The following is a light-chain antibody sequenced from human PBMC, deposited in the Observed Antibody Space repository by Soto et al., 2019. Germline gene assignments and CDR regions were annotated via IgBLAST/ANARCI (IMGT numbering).Light chain of an antibody. CDR1: QSVSSSY. CDR3: QQYGSSPYT. J-gene: IGKJ2*01. V-gene: IGKV3-20*01. CDR2: GAS. Sequence: EIGLTQSPGTLSLSPGERATLSCRASQSVSSSYLAWYQQKPGQAPRLLIYGASSRSTGIPDRFSGSESGTDFTLTISRLEPEDFAVYYCQQYGSSPYTFGRGTKLEIK.